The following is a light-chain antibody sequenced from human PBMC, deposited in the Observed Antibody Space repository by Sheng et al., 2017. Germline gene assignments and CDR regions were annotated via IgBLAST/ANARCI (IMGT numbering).Light chain of an antibody. J-gene: IGKJ4*01. Sequence: AIQMTQSPSSLSASVGDRVTITCRASQDIRADLGWYQQKPGKATKLLIFSASTLHTGVPSRFGGSGFGTHFTLTISSLQPEDFATYYCLQDDTYPLTFGGGPRWRSN. CDR2: SAS. CDR1: QDIRAD. V-gene: IGKV1-6*01. CDR3: LQDDTYPLT.